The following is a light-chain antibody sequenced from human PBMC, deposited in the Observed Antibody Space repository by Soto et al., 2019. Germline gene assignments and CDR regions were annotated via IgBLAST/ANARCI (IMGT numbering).Light chain of an antibody. V-gene: IGKV3-11*01. Sequence: ELALAQAPTPLSLSPGERGTLSCRASQSVIRYLDWYQQRHGQXHRXXIYDASYRATGIPARFSGSGSGTDLTINISSLEAEDVEVYYCQHRFNWPWTFGQGTKVDIK. CDR2: DAS. J-gene: IGKJ1*01. CDR3: QHRFNWPWT. CDR1: QSVIRY.